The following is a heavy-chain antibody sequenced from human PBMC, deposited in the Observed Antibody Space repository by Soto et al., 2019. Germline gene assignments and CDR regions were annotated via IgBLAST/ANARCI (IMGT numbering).Heavy chain of an antibody. J-gene: IGHJ4*02. V-gene: IGHV3-7*04. Sequence: EVQLVESGGGLVQPGGSLRLSCAASAFTFRNYWRSWVRKAPGKGRECVAKIKQDGSEKYYVDSVKGRFTISRDNAKNSVYLQMNSLTVDDTAMYYCARASSSTSGAIDYWGQGTLVTVSS. D-gene: IGHD2-2*01. CDR3: ARASSSTSGAIDY. CDR1: AFTFRNYW. CDR2: IKQDGSEK.